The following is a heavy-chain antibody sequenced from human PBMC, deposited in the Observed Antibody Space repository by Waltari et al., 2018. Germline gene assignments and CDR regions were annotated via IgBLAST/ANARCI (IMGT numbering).Heavy chain of an antibody. D-gene: IGHD6-13*01. V-gene: IGHV3-73*02. J-gene: IGHJ4*02. Sequence: EVQLVESGGGLVQPGGSLKLSCAASGFTFSGSAMHWVRQASGKGLGWVGLIRSKANSYATAYAASVKGRFTISRDDSKNTAYLQMNSLKTEDTAVYYCSSGYSSSWAYWGQGTLVTVSS. CDR2: IRSKANSYAT. CDR3: SSGYSSSWAY. CDR1: GFTFSGSA.